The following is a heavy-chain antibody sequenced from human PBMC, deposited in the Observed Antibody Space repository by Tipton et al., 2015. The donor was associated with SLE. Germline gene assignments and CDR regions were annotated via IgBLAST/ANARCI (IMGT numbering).Heavy chain of an antibody. Sequence: TLSLTCTVSGGSISSYYWSWIRQPAGKGLEWIGRIYTSGSTNYNPSLKNRVTMSVDTSKNQFSLKLTSVTAADTAVYFCARERIPESPLDYWGQGTLVTVSS. D-gene: IGHD2-15*01. CDR1: GGSISSYY. J-gene: IGHJ4*02. CDR2: IYTSGST. CDR3: ARERIPESPLDY. V-gene: IGHV4-4*07.